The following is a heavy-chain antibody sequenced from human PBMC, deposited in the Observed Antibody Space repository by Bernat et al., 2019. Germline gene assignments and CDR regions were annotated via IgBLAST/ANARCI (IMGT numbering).Heavy chain of an antibody. CDR1: GFTFSSYW. V-gene: IGHV3-7*03. Sequence: EVQLVESGGGLVQPGGSLRLSCAAPGFTFSSYWMSWVRQAPGKGLEWVANIKQDGSEKYYVDSVKGRFTISRDNAKNSLYLQMNSLRAEDTAVYYCARDEASGIDAFDIWGQGTMVTVSS. J-gene: IGHJ3*02. CDR3: ARDEASGIDAFDI. CDR2: IKQDGSEK.